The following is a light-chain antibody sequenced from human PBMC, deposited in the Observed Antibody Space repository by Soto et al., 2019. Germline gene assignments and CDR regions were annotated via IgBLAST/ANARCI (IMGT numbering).Light chain of an antibody. J-gene: IGKJ4*01. V-gene: IGKV1-13*02. CDR2: DAS. CDR3: QQFQSYPLT. CDR1: QDITTS. Sequence: IQLTQSPSSLSASVGDRVTIPCRASQDITTSLAWYQQKPGKPPKLLIYDASTLESGVPSRFSGSGSGTDFTLTIFSLQPEDFATYFCQQFQSYPLTFGGGTRVDIK.